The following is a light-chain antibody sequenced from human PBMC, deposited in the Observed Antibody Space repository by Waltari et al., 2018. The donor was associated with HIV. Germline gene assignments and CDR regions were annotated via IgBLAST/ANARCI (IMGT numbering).Light chain of an antibody. CDR3: QSYDMSQSGSLV. CDR2: DNN. Sequence: QSVLPQPPSVSGAPGQRGTIACTGNRAHIGAGFDVHWYQQIPGNAPKLLISDNNIRPSGVPDRFSGSKSGTSASLAITGLQSEDEADYYCQSYDMSQSGSLVFGGGTKLTVL. CDR1: RAHIGAGFD. V-gene: IGLV1-40*01. J-gene: IGLJ2*01.